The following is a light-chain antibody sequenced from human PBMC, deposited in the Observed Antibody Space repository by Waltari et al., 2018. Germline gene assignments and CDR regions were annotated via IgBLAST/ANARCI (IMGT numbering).Light chain of an antibody. CDR1: QSVDTY. CDR2: DAS. J-gene: IGKJ4*01. CDR3: QQRSSWFT. Sequence: EIVLTQSPGTLSLSPGESATLSCRASQSVDTYLAWYQKKPGKAPRLLIYDASTRATGIPARFSGSGSGTDFTLTISSLEPEDFAVYYCQQRSSWFTFGGGTKVEV. V-gene: IGKV3-11*01.